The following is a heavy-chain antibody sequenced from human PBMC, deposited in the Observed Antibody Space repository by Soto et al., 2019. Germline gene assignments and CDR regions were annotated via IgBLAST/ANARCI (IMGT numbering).Heavy chain of an antibody. CDR1: GFTFSDHY. J-gene: IGHJ6*01. D-gene: IGHD1-26*01. V-gene: IGHV3-72*01. CDR2: SRNRVNSHTT. Sequence: EVQLVESGGGLVQPGGSLRLSCAASGFTFSDHYMDWVRQAPGKGLEWVARSRNRVNSHTTEYAASVKGRFTISRDESKSSIYLQMNSLKSEDTAVYYCTRGLLGGAPSYTFHGMDVWGQGTTVTVSS. CDR3: TRGLLGGAPSYTFHGMDV.